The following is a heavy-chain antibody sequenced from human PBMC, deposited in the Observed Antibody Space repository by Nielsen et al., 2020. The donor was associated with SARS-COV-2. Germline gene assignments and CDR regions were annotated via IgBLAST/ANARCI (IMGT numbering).Heavy chain of an antibody. Sequence: GESLKISCAAPGFTFSSYWMNWVRQAPGKGLEWVANIKQDGSEKYYGDSVKGRFTISRDNAKNTLYLQMNSLRAEDTAVYYCASSYGDSYNWFDPWGQGTLVTVSS. D-gene: IGHD4-17*01. CDR2: IKQDGSEK. CDR1: GFTFSSYW. CDR3: ASSYGDSYNWFDP. J-gene: IGHJ5*02. V-gene: IGHV3-7*01.